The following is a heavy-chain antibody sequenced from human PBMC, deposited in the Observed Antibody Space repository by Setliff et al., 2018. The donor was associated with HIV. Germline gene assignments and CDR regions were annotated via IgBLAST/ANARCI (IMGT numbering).Heavy chain of an antibody. V-gene: IGHV4-39*02. Sequence: SETLSLTCTVSGVSITSNSYYWGWIRQPPGKGPEWIANILYGGNTYYNPSLKSRVTISVDTSKNHFSLKLNSVTAADTAVYFCARPTTGVGGGAAFDIWGQGTMVTVSS. CDR3: ARPTTGVGGGAAFDI. CDR2: ILYGGNT. J-gene: IGHJ3*02. D-gene: IGHD2-8*01. CDR1: GVSITSNSYY.